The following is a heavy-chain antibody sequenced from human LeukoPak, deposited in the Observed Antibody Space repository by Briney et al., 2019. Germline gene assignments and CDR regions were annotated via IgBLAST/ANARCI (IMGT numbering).Heavy chain of an antibody. D-gene: IGHD3-22*01. CDR3: AKGSEDYYDSSGYYPDAFDI. CDR2: ISGSGGST. Sequence: GGSLRLSCAASGFTFSSYAMSWVRQAPGKGLEWVSAISGSGGSTYYADSVKGRFTISRDNSKNTLYLQMNSLRAEDTAVYYCAKGSEDYYDSSGYYPDAFDIWGQGTMVTVSS. J-gene: IGHJ3*02. V-gene: IGHV3-23*01. CDR1: GFTFSSYA.